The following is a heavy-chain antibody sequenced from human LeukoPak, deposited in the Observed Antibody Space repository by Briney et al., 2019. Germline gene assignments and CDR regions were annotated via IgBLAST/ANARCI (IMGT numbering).Heavy chain of an antibody. CDR3: AKGYSGSLGDYFDY. CDR2: IYSGGST. CDR1: GFTVSSNY. Sequence: GGSLRLSCAASGFTVSSNYMSWVRQAPGKGLEWVSVIYSGGSTYYADSVKGRFTISRDNCKNTLYLQMNSLRAEDTAVYYCAKGYSGSLGDYFDYWGQGTLVTVSS. J-gene: IGHJ4*02. V-gene: IGHV3-53*01. D-gene: IGHD1-26*01.